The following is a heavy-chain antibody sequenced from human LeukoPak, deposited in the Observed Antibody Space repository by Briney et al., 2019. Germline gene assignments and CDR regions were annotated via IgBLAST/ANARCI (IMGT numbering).Heavy chain of an antibody. CDR2: ISAYNGNT. CDR3: ARDLGWRDSSGSSAY. CDR1: GYTFTSYG. Sequence: ASVTVSCKASGYTFTSYGISWVRQAPGQGREWMGWISAYNGNTIYAQKLQGRVTMTTDTSTSTAYMELRSPSSDDTAVYYCARDLGWRDSSGSSAYWGQATPVTVSS. V-gene: IGHV1-18*01. D-gene: IGHD3-22*01. J-gene: IGHJ4*02.